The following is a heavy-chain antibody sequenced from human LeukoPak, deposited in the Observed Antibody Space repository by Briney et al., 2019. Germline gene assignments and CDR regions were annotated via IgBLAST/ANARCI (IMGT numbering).Heavy chain of an antibody. CDR3: ATEAPRSYYFDY. Sequence: SVRVSWKASAHTFTNYHIQWVRQAPGQGVEWMGAVYATGGVAINTQTFPVRVTMTRDTSTGTVYMELSSLRFEDTDIYYCATEAPRSYYFDYWGQGSQVTVSS. CDR2: VYATGGVA. V-gene: IGHV1-46*01. CDR1: AHTFTNYH. J-gene: IGHJ4*02.